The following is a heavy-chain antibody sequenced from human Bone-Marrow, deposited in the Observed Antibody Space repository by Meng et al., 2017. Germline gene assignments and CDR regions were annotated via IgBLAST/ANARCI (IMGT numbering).Heavy chain of an antibody. J-gene: IGHJ3*02. CDR3: ARAKDGYNYANAFDI. Sequence: GGSLRLSCAASGFTFSSYPMHWARQAPGKGLEWLAVISNDGSYKNYADSVKGRFTISRDNSKNTLYLQVNSLRSEDTAVYYCARAKDGYNYANAFDIWGQGTMVTVSS. CDR2: ISNDGSYK. V-gene: IGHV3-30*04. CDR1: GFTFSSYP. D-gene: IGHD5-24*01.